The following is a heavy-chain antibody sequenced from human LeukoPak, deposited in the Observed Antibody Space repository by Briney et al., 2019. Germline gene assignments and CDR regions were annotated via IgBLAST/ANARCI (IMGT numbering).Heavy chain of an antibody. D-gene: IGHD3-10*01. CDR2: INPNSGGT. V-gene: IGHV1/OR15-1*04. CDR1: GYIFTDYY. Sequence: ASVKFSCKASGYIFTDYYMHWVRQAPGQELGWMGRINPNSGGTNYAQKFQGRVTITRDTSISTAYMELSSLRSEDTAVYYCATWRLRGDPKSYFDYWGQGTLVTVSS. CDR3: ATWRLRGDPKSYFDY. J-gene: IGHJ4*02.